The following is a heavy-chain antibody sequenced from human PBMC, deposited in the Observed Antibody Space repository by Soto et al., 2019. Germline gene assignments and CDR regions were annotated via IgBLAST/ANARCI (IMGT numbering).Heavy chain of an antibody. CDR2: ISYDGNDT. Sequence: QVQLVESGGGVVQPGRSLRLSCAASGFTFSSYALNWVRQAPGKGLEWVAVISYDGNDTFYTDSVKGRFTISRDNSRNTLYLHKNRLRHEDAADYEGSRDVGRVSRWGRGLDVWGQGTTVTVSS. D-gene: IGHD2-8*02. CDR1: GFTFSSYA. V-gene: IGHV3-30-3*01. J-gene: IGHJ6*02. CDR3: SRDVGRVSRWGRGLDV.